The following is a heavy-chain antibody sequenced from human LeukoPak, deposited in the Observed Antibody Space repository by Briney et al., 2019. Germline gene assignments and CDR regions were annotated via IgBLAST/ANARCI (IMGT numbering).Heavy chain of an antibody. J-gene: IGHJ4*02. CDR1: GFTFSSYW. V-gene: IGHV3-7*03. D-gene: IGHD2-15*01. CDR3: ARRYCSGGSCYGY. Sequence: GGSLRLSCAASGFTFSSYWMSWVRQAPGKGLEWVANIKQDGSERYYVDSVKGRFTISRDNAKNSLYLQMNSLRAEDTAVYYCARRYCSGGSCYGYWGQGTLVTVSS. CDR2: IKQDGSER.